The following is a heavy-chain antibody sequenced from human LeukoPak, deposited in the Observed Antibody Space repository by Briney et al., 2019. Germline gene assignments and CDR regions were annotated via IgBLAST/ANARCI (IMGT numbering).Heavy chain of an antibody. CDR1: GGSISRSSYY. V-gene: IGHV4-39*07. D-gene: IGHD2-2*01. CDR3: ARDHGVLLSSSYAFDI. J-gene: IGHJ3*02. CDR2: IYYSGST. Sequence: SETLSLTCTVSGGSISRSSYYWGWIRQPPGKGLEWIGSIYYSGSTYYNPSLKSRVTISVDTSKNQFSLKLSSVTAADTAVYYCARDHGVLLSSSYAFDIWGQGTMVTVSS.